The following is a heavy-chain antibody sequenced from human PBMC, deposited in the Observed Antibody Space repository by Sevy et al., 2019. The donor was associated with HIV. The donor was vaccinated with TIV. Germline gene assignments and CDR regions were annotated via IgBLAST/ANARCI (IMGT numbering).Heavy chain of an antibody. V-gene: IGHV1-24*01. CDR2: FDPEDGET. D-gene: IGHD3-22*01. Sequence: ASVKVSCKVSGYTLTELSMHWVRQAPGKGFEWMGGFDPEDGETIYAQKFQGRVTMTEDTSTDTAYMELSSLRSEDTAVYYCATGGNLDYYDSSPPAYWGQGTLVTVSS. J-gene: IGHJ4*02. CDR1: GYTLTELS. CDR3: ATGGNLDYYDSSPPAY.